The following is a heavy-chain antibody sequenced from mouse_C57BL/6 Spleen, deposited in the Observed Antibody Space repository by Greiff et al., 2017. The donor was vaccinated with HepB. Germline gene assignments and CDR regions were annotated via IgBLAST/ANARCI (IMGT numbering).Heavy chain of an antibody. J-gene: IGHJ3*01. CDR3: ARKEDYESPWFAY. CDR2: INPNNGGT. Sequence: EVQLQQSGPELVKPGASVKIPCKASGYTFTDYNMDWVKQSHGKSLEWIGDINPNNGGTIYNQKFKGKATLTVDKSSSTAYMELRSLTSEDTAVYYCARKEDYESPWFAYWGQGTLVTVSA. V-gene: IGHV1-18*01. D-gene: IGHD2-4*01. CDR1: GYTFTDYN.